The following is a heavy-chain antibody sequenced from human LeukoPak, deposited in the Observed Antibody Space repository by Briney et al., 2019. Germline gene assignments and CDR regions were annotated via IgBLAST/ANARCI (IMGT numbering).Heavy chain of an antibody. Sequence: GASVKVSCKASGGTLSSYALSWMRQAPGQGLEWMGRVIPMFDVRDYAEKFQGRITLTADTSTGMAYMELSSLTSDDTAVYYCARDPALEGTEDYRDFGGVESVGAFDVWGQGTMVTVFS. CDR1: GGTLSSYA. J-gene: IGHJ3*01. V-gene: IGHV1-69*10. CDR3: ARDPALEGTEDYRDFGGVESVGAFDV. CDR2: VIPMFDVR. D-gene: IGHD4-23*01.